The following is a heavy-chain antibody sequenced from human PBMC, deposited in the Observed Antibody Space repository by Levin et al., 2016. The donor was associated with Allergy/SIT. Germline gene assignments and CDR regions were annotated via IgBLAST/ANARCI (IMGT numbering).Heavy chain of an antibody. CDR3: ARDRAARRNYYYYYGMDV. D-gene: IGHD6-6*01. CDR1: GGSFSGYY. V-gene: IGHV4-34*01. J-gene: IGHJ6*02. Sequence: SETLSLTCAVYGGSFSGYYWSWIRQPPGKGLEWIGEINHSGSTNYNPSLKSRVTISVDTSKNQFSLKLSSVTAADTAVYYCARDRAARRNYYYYYGMDVWGQGTTVTVSS. CDR2: INHSGST.